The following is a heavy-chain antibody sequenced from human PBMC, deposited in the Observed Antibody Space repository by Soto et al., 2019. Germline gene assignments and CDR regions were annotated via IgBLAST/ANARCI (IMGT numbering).Heavy chain of an antibody. J-gene: IGHJ5*02. V-gene: IGHV4-30-2*01. D-gene: IGHD6-19*01. CDR2: IYHRGST. Sequence: ASETLSLTCTVSGGSISSGGYYWSWIRQHPGKGLEGIGYIYHRGSTYYNPALQSRVTISVDRSKNQFSLKLSSVTAADTAVYYCARESADSXGWGEWFDPWGQGTLVTVSS. CDR3: ARESADSXGWGEWFDP. CDR1: GGSISSGGYY.